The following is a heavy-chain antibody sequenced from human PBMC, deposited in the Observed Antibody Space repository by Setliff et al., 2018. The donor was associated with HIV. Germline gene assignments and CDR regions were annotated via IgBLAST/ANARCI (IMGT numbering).Heavy chain of an antibody. V-gene: IGHV4-59*01. D-gene: IGHD5-12*01. CDR2: IYYTGST. J-gene: IGHJ5*02. CDR1: GGSIGASY. CDR3: ARAGSGYDLNYNYFDP. Sequence: SETLSLTCPLSGGSIGASYWSWIRQSPGKELEWTAYIYYTGSTSYNPSLKSRVTISVDTSKNQFFLKLTSVTAADTAVYYCARAGSGYDLNYNYFDPWGQGTLVTVSS.